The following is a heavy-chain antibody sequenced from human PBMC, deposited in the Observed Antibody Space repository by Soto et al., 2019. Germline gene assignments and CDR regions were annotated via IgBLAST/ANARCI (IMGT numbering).Heavy chain of an antibody. CDR1: GGCSGNSGNY. J-gene: IGHJ5*01. V-gene: IGHV4-39*01. D-gene: IGHD3-16*01. Sequence: PSKDLYLRCGVSGGCSGNSGNYWGWIRRPPGKGLEWIGTMDYSGGTSYNPSLKSRVTISADTSNNQFSLRLSSVTAADTAVYYCPRRIPLYASESARFDSWGQGASVTFSS. CDR3: PRRIPLYASESARFDS. CDR2: MDYSGGT.